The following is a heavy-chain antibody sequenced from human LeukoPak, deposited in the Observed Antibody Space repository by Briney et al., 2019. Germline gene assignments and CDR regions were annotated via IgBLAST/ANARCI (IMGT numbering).Heavy chain of an antibody. CDR3: ARTADGMDV. Sequence: SETLSLTCTVSGGSISSYYWRWIRQPPGKGLEWIGYIYYSGSTNYNPSLKSRVTISVDTSKNQFPLKLSSVTAADTAVYHCARTADGMDVWGQGTTVTVS. CDR2: IYYSGST. V-gene: IGHV4-59*01. J-gene: IGHJ6*02. CDR1: GGSISSYY.